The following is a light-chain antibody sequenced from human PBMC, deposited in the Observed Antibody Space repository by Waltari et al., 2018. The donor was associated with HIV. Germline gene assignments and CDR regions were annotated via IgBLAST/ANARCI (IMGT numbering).Light chain of an antibody. J-gene: IGLJ3*02. CDR2: DVY. V-gene: IGLV2-14*03. Sequence: QAAPTQPAAAAAPPRQMITTCCTATSDDSGRCNDAYWYQQHPAKAPKLIIFDVYKRPSGVSNRFSGSKSGHTASLTISGLQAEDEADYYCSSYATSFTLLFGGGTKLTVL. CDR1: SDDSGRCND. CDR3: SSYATSFTLL.